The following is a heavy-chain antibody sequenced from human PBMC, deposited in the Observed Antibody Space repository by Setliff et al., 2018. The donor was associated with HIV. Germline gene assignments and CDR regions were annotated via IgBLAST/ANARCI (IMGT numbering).Heavy chain of an antibody. Sequence: SLRLSCEASGFTVSSSYMAWVRHAPGKGLEWVSTIYSDGSTYHRDSVKGRFTLSRDNSKNTVYLQVGSLRPDDTAMYYCARSRPYNSALDYWGQGTLVTVSS. D-gene: IGHD6-25*01. CDR2: IYSDGST. V-gene: IGHV3-66*02. CDR3: ARSRPYNSALDY. J-gene: IGHJ4*02. CDR1: GFTVSSSY.